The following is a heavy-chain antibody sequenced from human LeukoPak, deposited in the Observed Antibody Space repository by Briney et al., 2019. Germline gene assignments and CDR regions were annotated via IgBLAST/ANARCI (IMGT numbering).Heavy chain of an antibody. CDR3: AKSRLYYYYMDV. Sequence: GGSLRLSCAASGFTFSSYGRHWVRQAPGKGLEWVAFIRYDGSNKYYADSVKGRFTISRDNSKNTLYLQMNSLRAEDTAVYYCAKSRLYYYYMDVWGKGTTVTISS. J-gene: IGHJ6*03. CDR1: GFTFSSYG. V-gene: IGHV3-30*02. CDR2: IRYDGSNK.